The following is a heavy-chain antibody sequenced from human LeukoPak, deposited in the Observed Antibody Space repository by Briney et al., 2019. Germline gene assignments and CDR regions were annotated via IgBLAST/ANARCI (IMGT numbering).Heavy chain of an antibody. CDR2: ISGNGGTT. V-gene: IGHV3-48*04. Sequence: GSLRLSCAASGFSFGSYGLSWVRQAPGKGPQWVSYISGNGGTTHYADSVEGRFTISRDNAKNSLYLQMNSLRAEDTAVYYCAREMYSSGWGFDWWGQGTLVTVSS. J-gene: IGHJ4*02. D-gene: IGHD6-19*01. CDR1: GFSFGSYG. CDR3: AREMYSSGWGFDW.